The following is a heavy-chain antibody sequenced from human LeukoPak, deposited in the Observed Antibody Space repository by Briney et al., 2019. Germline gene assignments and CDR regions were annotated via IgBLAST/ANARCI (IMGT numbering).Heavy chain of an antibody. Sequence: PETLSLTRALYGGSFSGYYWGWIRPPAREVREWVGTIFHSGRTYYIPSLKRRVSISVDMSINQFSLNLTAVTAGATPRYYCARRAWYYFMDLWGKGTTVTVSS. CDR1: GGSFSGYY. V-gene: IGHV4-34*12. CDR2: IFHSGRT. CDR3: ARRAWYYFMDL. D-gene: IGHD1-26*01. J-gene: IGHJ6*04.